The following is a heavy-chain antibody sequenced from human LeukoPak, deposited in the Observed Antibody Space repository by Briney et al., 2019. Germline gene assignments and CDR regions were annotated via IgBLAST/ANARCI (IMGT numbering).Heavy chain of an antibody. V-gene: IGHV3-23*01. J-gene: IGHJ4*02. CDR1: GGTFSSYA. D-gene: IGHD3-3*01. Sequence: ASVKVSCKASGGTFSSYAMSWVRQAPGKGLEWVSAISGSGGSTYYADSVKGRFTISRDNSKNTLYLQMNSLRAEDTAVYYCASQHRAYYDFWKQYYFDYWGQGTLVTVSS. CDR3: ASQHRAYYDFWKQYYFDY. CDR2: ISGSGGST.